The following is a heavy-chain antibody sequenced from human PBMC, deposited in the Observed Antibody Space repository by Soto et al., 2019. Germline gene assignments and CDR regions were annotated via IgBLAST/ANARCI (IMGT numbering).Heavy chain of an antibody. V-gene: IGHV4-59*01. CDR3: ARSGAYSSPPGPNDY. D-gene: IGHD6-13*01. Sequence: SETLSLTCTVSGGSISSYYWCWIRQPPGKGLEWIGYIYYSGSTNYNPSLKSRVTISVDTSKNQFSLKLSSVTAADTAVYYCARSGAYSSPPGPNDYWGQGTLVTVSS. CDR2: IYYSGST. J-gene: IGHJ4*02. CDR1: GGSISSYY.